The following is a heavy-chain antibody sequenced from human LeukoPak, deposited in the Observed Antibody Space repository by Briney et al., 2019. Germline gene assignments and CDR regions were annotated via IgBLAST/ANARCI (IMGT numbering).Heavy chain of an antibody. CDR1: GGSISSGDYY. J-gene: IGHJ3*02. V-gene: IGHV4-30-4*08. D-gene: IGHD2-2*01. CDR2: IYYSGST. CDR3: AREVRYCSSTSCYPDAFDI. Sequence: SQTLSLTCTVSGGSISSGDYYWSWIRQPPGKGLEWIGYIYYSGSTYYNPSLKSRVTISVDTSKNQFSLKLSSVTAADTAVYYCAREVRYCSSTSCYPDAFDIWGRGTMVTVSS.